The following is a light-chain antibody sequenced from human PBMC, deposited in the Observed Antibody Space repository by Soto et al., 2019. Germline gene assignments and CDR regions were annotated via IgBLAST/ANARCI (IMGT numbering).Light chain of an antibody. CDR2: AAS. Sequence: DIQMTQSPSSLSASVGDRVTITCRASQNIDNYLNWYQRKPGKAPKILIYAASGLQSWVPSRFTGGGSGTDFTLSISSLQPEDFATSYCQQGYSTPYTFGQGTKLEIK. J-gene: IGKJ2*01. CDR3: QQGYSTPYT. CDR1: QNIDNY. V-gene: IGKV1-39*01.